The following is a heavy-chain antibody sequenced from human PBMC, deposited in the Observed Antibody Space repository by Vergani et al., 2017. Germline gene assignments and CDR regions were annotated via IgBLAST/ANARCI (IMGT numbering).Heavy chain of an antibody. CDR1: GFSLSTSGEG. CDR2: IYWDDDK. J-gene: IGHJ5*02. CDR3: AQSRVVVAATSWFDP. Sequence: QITLKESGPTLVKPTQTLTLTCTFSGFSLSTSGEGVGWIRKPPGKALELLALIYWDDDKRYSTSLKSRLTITKDTSKNQVVLTMTNMDPVDTATYYCAQSRVVVAATSWFDPWGQGTLVTVSS. V-gene: IGHV2-5*02. D-gene: IGHD2-15*01.